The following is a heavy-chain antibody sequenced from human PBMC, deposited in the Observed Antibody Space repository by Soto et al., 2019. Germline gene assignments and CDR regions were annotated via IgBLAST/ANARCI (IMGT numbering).Heavy chain of an antibody. V-gene: IGHV3-15*01. Sequence: GGSLRLSCAASGFTFSNAWMSWVRQAPGKGLGWVGRIKSKTDGGTTDYAAPVKGRFTISRDDSKNTLYLQMNSLKTEDTAVYYCTTTYYDFWSGYGTGMDVWGQGTTVTVSS. CDR1: GFTFSNAW. CDR3: TTTYYDFWSGYGTGMDV. CDR2: IKSKTDGGTT. D-gene: IGHD3-3*01. J-gene: IGHJ6*02.